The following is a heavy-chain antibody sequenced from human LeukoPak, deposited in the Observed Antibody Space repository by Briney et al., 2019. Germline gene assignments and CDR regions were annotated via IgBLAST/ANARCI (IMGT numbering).Heavy chain of an antibody. V-gene: IGHV5-51*01. CDR2: IYPDDSDP. CDR3: ARTWLLGYFDY. CDR1: GYSFTSYW. Sequence: GESLKISCKASGYSFTSYWIGWVRQMPGKGLEWMGIIYPDDSDPRYSPSFQGQVTMSVDKSINTAYMQWSSLKASDTAIYYCARTWLLGYFDYWGQETLVTVSS. D-gene: IGHD5-12*01. J-gene: IGHJ4*02.